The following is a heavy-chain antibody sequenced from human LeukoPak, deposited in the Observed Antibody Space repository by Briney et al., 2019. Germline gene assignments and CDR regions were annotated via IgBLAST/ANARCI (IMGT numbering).Heavy chain of an antibody. V-gene: IGHV3-23*01. CDR1: GLTFSRHA. Sequence: PGGSLRLSCVASGLTFSRHAMTWVRQTPGKGLEWVSGITGSGGSTYYADSVKGRFTISRDNAKNSLYLQMNSLRAEDTAVYYCAREGYDILTGYYSPLAFDYWGQGTLVTVSS. CDR2: ITGSGGST. J-gene: IGHJ4*02. CDR3: AREGYDILTGYYSPLAFDY. D-gene: IGHD3-9*01.